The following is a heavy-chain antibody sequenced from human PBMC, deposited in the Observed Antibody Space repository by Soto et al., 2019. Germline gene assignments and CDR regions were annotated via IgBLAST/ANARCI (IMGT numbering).Heavy chain of an antibody. V-gene: IGHV2-5*01. CDR1: GFSLTTSGVG. Sequence: SGPTLGNPTATLTLTCAFSGFSLTTSGVGVGWIRQPPGKALEWLAVVYWNDDKRYRPSLRSRLNITKDTSKNQVVLTMTNMDPVDPATYYSVHRVTSDYSHEKYNTSYVSYWVDPWGGGTLVTV. CDR3: VHRVTSDYSHEKYNTSYVSYWVDP. CDR2: VYWNDDK. D-gene: IGHD4-4*01. J-gene: IGHJ5*02.